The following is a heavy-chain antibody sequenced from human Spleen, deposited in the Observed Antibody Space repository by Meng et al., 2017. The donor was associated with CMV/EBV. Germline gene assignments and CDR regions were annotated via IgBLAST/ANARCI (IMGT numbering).Heavy chain of an antibody. J-gene: IGHJ4*02. V-gene: IGHV4-4*07. CDR2: IYTSGST. D-gene: IGHD3-16*01. CDR3: AGSRPGGGACDY. Sequence: QVQLQGSGPGPVKPSETLSLTCTVPGGSISSYYWSWIRKPAGKGLEWIGRIYTSGSTNYNPSLKSRVTMSVDTSKNQFSLTLNSVTAADTATYYCAGSRPGGGACDYWGQGILVTVSS. CDR1: GGSISSYY.